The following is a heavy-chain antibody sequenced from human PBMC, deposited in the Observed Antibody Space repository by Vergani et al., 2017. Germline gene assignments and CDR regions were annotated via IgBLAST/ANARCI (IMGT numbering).Heavy chain of an antibody. CDR1: RFTFSSYA. Sequence: QVQLVESGGGVVQPGRSLRLSCAASRFTFSSYAMHWVRQAPGKGLEWVAVISYDGSNKYYADSVKGRFTISRDNSKNTLYLQMNSLRAEDTAVYYCARSDYSRYYDYMDVWGKGTTVTVSS. D-gene: IGHD4-11*01. CDR3: ARSDYSRYYDYMDV. J-gene: IGHJ6*03. V-gene: IGHV3-30-3*01. CDR2: ISYDGSNK.